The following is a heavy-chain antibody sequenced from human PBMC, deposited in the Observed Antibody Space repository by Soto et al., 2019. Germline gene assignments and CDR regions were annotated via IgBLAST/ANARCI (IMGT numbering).Heavy chain of an antibody. V-gene: IGHV1-69*02. CDR3: ARKGYCSSTSCPDDAFAI. CDR1: GGTFSSYT. Sequence: SVKVSCKASGGTFSSYTISWVRQAPGQGLEWMGRIIPILGIANYAQKFQGRVTITADKSTSTAYMELSSLRSEDTAVYYCARKGYCSSTSCPDDAFAIWGQGTMVTVSS. J-gene: IGHJ3*02. D-gene: IGHD2-2*01. CDR2: IIPILGIA.